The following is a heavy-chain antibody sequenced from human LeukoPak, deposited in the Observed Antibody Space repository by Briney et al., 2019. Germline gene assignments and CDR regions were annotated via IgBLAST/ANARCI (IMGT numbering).Heavy chain of an antibody. CDR2: IRYDGSNK. V-gene: IGHV3-30*02. CDR1: GFTFISYG. D-gene: IGHD3-16*01. J-gene: IGHJ5*02. Sequence: GGSLRLSCAASGFTFISYGMHWVRQAPGKGLEWVTFIRYDGSNKYYADSVKGRFIISRDNSKNTLYLQMNSLRAEDTAVYYCATPRGEGANWFDPWGQGTLVTVSS. CDR3: ATPRGEGANWFDP.